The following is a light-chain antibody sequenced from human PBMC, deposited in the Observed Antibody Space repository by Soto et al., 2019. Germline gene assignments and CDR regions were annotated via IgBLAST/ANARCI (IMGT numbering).Light chain of an antibody. CDR2: EDN. CDR1: SGSIRTKY. Sequence: NFMLTQPHSVSGSPGKTVTISCTRTSGSIRTKYVQWYQQRPGSSPRIMIYEDNERPSGVPDRFSGSIDSSSNSASLTISGLQTEDEADYYCQSYYDSHVVFGGGTKLTVL. CDR3: QSYYDSHVV. J-gene: IGLJ2*01. V-gene: IGLV6-57*01.